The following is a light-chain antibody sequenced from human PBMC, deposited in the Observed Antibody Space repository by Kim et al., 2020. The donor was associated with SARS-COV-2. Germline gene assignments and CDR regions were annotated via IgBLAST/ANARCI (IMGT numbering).Light chain of an antibody. CDR1: QDIGRD. J-gene: IGKJ4*01. Sequence: ASVGDGVTISCRASQDIGRDLSWYQQRPGNPPNLLVYGASTLQSGVPSRFSGRGSGTDFTLTISSLQPEDFATYYCLQDYNYPLTFGGGTKVDIK. CDR2: GAS. CDR3: LQDYNYPLT. V-gene: IGKV1-6*01.